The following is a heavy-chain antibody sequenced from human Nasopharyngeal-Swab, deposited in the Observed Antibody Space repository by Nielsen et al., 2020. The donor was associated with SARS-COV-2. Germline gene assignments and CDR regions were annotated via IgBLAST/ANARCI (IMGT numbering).Heavy chain of an antibody. J-gene: IGHJ4*02. D-gene: IGHD2-15*01. Sequence: GESPKTLRAASGITLSDPAIHWVRQASREGQEWVARIRSKGNNYATAYAASVKGRFTIFRDDPTNTAFLQMNSLKTEDTAVYYCTRCGGGCYSGRDYWGQGTLVTVSS. CDR2: IRSKGNNYAT. CDR1: GITLSDPA. V-gene: IGHV3-73*01. CDR3: TRCGGGCYSGRDY.